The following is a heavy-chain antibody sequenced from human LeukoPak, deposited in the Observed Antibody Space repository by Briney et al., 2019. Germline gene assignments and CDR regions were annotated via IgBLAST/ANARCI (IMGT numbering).Heavy chain of an antibody. J-gene: IGHJ4*02. CDR2: INHSGST. Sequence: PSETLSLTCAVYGGSFSGYYWSWIRQPPGKGLEWIGEINHSGSTNYNPSLKSRVTISVDTSKNQFSLKLSSVTAADTAVYYCARGYRNIVVVPAAHFDYWGQGTLVTVSS. CDR1: GGSFSGYY. CDR3: ARGYRNIVVVPAAHFDY. V-gene: IGHV4-34*01. D-gene: IGHD2-2*01.